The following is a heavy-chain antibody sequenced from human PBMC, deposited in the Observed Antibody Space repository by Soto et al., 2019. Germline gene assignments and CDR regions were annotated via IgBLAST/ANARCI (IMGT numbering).Heavy chain of an antibody. J-gene: IGHJ4*02. V-gene: IGHV1-3*01. CDR1: GYTFTNYA. CDR3: ARRNVYGSGSYSFDY. Sequence: QVQLVQSGAEVKKPGASVKVSCKASGYTFTNYAMHWVRQAPGQRLEWMGWINAAIGNTKYSQKFQGSVTFTRDTSANTAYMELSSLRSEDTAVYYCARRNVYGSGSYSFDYWGQGTLVTVSS. D-gene: IGHD3-10*01. CDR2: INAAIGNT.